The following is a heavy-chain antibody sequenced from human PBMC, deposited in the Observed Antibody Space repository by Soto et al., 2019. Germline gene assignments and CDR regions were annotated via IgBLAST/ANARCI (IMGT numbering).Heavy chain of an antibody. CDR2: ISWDGGST. D-gene: IGHD6-13*01. J-gene: IGHJ6*02. V-gene: IGHV3-43*01. CDR1: GFTFDDDT. CDR3: AKEGSSPYYYGMDV. Sequence: GGSLRLSCAASGFTFDDDTMHWVRQAPGKGLEWVSLISWDGGSTYYADSVKGRFTISRDNSKNSLYLQMNSLRTEDTALYYCAKEGSSPYYYGMDVWGQGTTVTVSS.